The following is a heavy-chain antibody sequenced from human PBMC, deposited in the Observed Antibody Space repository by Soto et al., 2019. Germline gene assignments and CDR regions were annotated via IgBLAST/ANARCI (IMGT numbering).Heavy chain of an antibody. CDR2: ISGSGGST. CDR1: GFTFSSYA. V-gene: IGHV3-23*01. J-gene: IGHJ4*02. CDR3: AKDLGLTGYYLFDY. Sequence: XGSLRLSCSAAGFTFSSYAMSWVRQAPGKGLEWVSAISGSGGSTYYADSVKGRFTISRDNSKNTLYLQMNSLRAEDTAVYYCAKDLGLTGYYLFDYWGQGTLVTVSS. D-gene: IGHD3-9*01.